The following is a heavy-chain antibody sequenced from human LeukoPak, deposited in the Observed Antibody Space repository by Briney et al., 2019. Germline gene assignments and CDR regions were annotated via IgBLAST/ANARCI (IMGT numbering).Heavy chain of an antibody. CDR3: ARVESTVTAYYFDY. Sequence: GASVKVSCKASGYTFTGYYMHWVRQAPGQGLEWMGWINPNSGGTNYAQKFQGRVTMTRDTSISTAYMELSRLRSDDTAVYYCARVESTVTAYYFDYWGQGTLVTVFS. CDR2: INPNSGGT. V-gene: IGHV1-2*02. D-gene: IGHD4-17*01. CDR1: GYTFTGYY. J-gene: IGHJ4*02.